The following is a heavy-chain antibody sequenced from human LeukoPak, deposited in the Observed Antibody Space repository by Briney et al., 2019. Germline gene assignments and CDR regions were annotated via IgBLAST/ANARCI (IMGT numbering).Heavy chain of an antibody. Sequence: GRSLRLSCAASGFTLSSYAMGWVRQAPGKGLEWVSAISGSGGSTYFADSVKGRFTISRDDSKNTLSLQMNSLRVEDTAVYYCARVPRYCSGGSCFGGYFDYWGQGTLVTVSS. V-gene: IGHV3-23*01. D-gene: IGHD2-15*01. CDR2: ISGSGGST. CDR1: GFTLSSYA. J-gene: IGHJ4*02. CDR3: ARVPRYCSGGSCFGGYFDY.